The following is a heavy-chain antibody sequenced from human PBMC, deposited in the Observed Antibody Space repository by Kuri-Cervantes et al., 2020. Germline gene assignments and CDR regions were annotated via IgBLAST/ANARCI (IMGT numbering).Heavy chain of an antibody. D-gene: IGHD6-19*01. CDR1: GYSFTTYW. CDR2: IYPGDSDT. J-gene: IGHJ4*02. Sequence: GGSLRPSWRVSGYSFTTYWIGWVRQMPGEGLEWMAIIYPGDSDTKYSPSFQGQVTISADKSISTAYLQWSSLKASDTAMYYCARRVAGPTAHHFDSWGQGTLVTVSS. V-gene: IGHV5-51*01. CDR3: ARRVAGPTAHHFDS.